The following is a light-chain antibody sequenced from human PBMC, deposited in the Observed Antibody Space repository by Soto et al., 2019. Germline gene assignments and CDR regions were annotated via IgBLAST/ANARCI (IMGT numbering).Light chain of an antibody. J-gene: IGKJ2*01. CDR1: QSISSW. CDR3: QQYSSYYT. V-gene: IGKV1-5*01. CDR2: DAS. Sequence: DIQMTQSPSTLSASVGDRVTITCRASQSISSWLAWYQQKPGKAPKVLIYDASSLESGVPSRFSGSGSGTEFTLTISILQPDDFATYYCQQYSSYYTFGQGTKLEIK.